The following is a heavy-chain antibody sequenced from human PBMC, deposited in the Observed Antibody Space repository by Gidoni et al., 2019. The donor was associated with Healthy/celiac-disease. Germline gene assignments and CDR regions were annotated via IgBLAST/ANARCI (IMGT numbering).Heavy chain of an antibody. CDR1: GFTFSSYA. J-gene: IGHJ4*02. CDR3: AREEGEGQPLPIY. V-gene: IGHV3-30*04. CDR2: ISYDGSNK. D-gene: IGHD1-26*01. Sequence: QVKLVESGGGVVQPGRSLRLSCAASGFTFSSYAMHWVRQAPGKGLEWVAVISYDGSNKYYADSVKGRFTISRDNSKNTLYLQMNSLRAEDTAVYYCAREEGEGQPLPIYWGQGTLVTVSS.